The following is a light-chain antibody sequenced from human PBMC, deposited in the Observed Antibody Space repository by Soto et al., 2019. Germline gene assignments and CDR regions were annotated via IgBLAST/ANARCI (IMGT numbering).Light chain of an antibody. CDR1: QSVSSY. J-gene: IGKJ5*01. V-gene: IGKV3-15*01. CDR3: QQYNNWPPIT. CDR2: DTS. Sequence: EIVLTHSPATLSLSPGGRATLSCTASQSVSSYLAWYQQKPGQAPRLLIYDTSTRATGVPTRFSGSRSGAEFTLTINSLQSEDFAVYYCQQYNNWPPITFGQGTRLEIK.